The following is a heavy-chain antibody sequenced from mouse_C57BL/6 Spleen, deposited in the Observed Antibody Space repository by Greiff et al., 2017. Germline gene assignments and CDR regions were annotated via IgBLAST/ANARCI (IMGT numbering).Heavy chain of an antibody. Sequence: VQLQQSGPGLVQPSQSLSITCTVSGFSLTSYGVHWVRQSPGKGLEWLGVIWSGGSTDYNAAFISRRSISKNNSNSQVFFKINSLHADDAAIYDCARNGAAVVATFDVWGTGTTVTVSS. J-gene: IGHJ1*03. V-gene: IGHV2-2*01. CDR1: GFSLTSYG. CDR2: IWSGGST. CDR3: ARNGAAVVATFDV. D-gene: IGHD1-1*01.